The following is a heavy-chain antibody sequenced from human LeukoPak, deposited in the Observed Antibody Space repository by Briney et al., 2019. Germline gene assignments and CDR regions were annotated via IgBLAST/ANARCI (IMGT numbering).Heavy chain of an antibody. D-gene: IGHD3-22*01. CDR1: GFTFSSYA. CDR2: ISYDGSNK. Sequence: GRSLRLSCAASGFTFSSYAMHWVRQAPGKGLEWVAVISYDGSNKYYADSVKGRFTISRDNAKNSLYLLMNSLRDEDTAVYYCVRDRYYDSMWGAEYFQHWGQGTLVTVSS. J-gene: IGHJ1*01. CDR3: VRDRYYDSMWGAEYFQH. V-gene: IGHV3-30-3*01.